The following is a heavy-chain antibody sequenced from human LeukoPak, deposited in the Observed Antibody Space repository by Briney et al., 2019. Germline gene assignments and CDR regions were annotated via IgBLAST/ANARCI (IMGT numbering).Heavy chain of an antibody. J-gene: IGHJ4*02. Sequence: ASVKVSCKASGYTFTSYYMHWVRRAPGQGLEWMGRIIPILGIANYAQKFQGRVTITADKSTSTAYMELSSLRSEDTAVYYCARDEEQQLVRYWGQGTLVTVSS. V-gene: IGHV1-69*04. D-gene: IGHD6-13*01. CDR2: IIPILGIA. CDR1: GYTFTSYY. CDR3: ARDEEQQLVRY.